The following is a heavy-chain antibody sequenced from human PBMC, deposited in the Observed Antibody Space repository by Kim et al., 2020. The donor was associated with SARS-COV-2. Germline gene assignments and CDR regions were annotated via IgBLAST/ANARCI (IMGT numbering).Heavy chain of an antibody. Sequence: IANYAQKFQGRVTMTADKSTSTAYMELSSLRSEDTAVYYCARDLFSAADYWGQGTLVTVSS. CDR3: ARDLFSAADY. CDR2: IA. V-gene: IGHV1-69*04. J-gene: IGHJ4*02. D-gene: IGHD6-25*01.